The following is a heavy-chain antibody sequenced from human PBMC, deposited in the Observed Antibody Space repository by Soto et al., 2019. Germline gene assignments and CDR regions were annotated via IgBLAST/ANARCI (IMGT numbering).Heavy chain of an antibody. D-gene: IGHD1-20*01. CDR3: ATHLNNWNKSIWDY. J-gene: IGHJ4*02. CDR1: GGTFSSYT. CDR2: IIPILGIA. Sequence: ASVKVSCKASGGTFSSYTISWVRQAPGQGLEWMGRIIPILGIANYAQKFQGRVTITADKSTSTAYMELSSLRSEDTAVYYCATHLNNWNKSIWDYWGQGTLVTVSS. V-gene: IGHV1-69*02.